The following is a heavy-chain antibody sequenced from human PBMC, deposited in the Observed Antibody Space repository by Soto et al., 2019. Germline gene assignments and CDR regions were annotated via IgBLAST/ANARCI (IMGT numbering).Heavy chain of an antibody. Sequence: QVQLVDSGGGLVKPGGSLRVSCAASGFTFSDYYMSWIRQAPGKGQEWVSYISSTGSTIYYADSVKGRFTISRDNAKHSLYLQMNSLRAEDTAVYYCARVSAWSYYFDYWGQGTLVTVSS. J-gene: IGHJ4*02. CDR1: GFTFSDYY. D-gene: IGHD3-10*01. CDR3: ARVSAWSYYFDY. V-gene: IGHV3-11*01. CDR2: ISSTGSTI.